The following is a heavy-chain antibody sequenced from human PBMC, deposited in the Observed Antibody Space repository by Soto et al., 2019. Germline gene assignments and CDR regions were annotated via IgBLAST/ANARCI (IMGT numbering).Heavy chain of an antibody. J-gene: IGHJ6*02. D-gene: IGHD6-6*01. V-gene: IGHV4-4*07. CDR2: IYTSGST. CDR3: ARGVAARYYYYGMDV. CDR1: GGSISSYY. Sequence: QVQLQESGPGLVKPSETLSLTCTVSGGSISSYYWSWIRQPAGKGLEWIGRIYTSGSTNYNPSLKSRVTMSVDTSKNPFPLKLSSVTAADPAVYYWARGVAARYYYYGMDVWGQGTTVTVSS.